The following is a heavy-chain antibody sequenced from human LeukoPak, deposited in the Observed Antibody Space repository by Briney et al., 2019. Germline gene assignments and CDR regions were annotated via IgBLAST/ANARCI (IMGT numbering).Heavy chain of an antibody. Sequence: PSETLSLTCTVSGGSISSYYWSWIRQPPGKGLEWIGYIYYSGSTNYNPSLKSRVTISVDTSKNQFSLKLSSVTAADTAVYYCAREDSSSPVPYWGQGTLVAVSS. CDR3: AREDSSSPVPY. CDR1: GGSISSYY. V-gene: IGHV4-59*01. D-gene: IGHD6-6*01. CDR2: IYYSGST. J-gene: IGHJ4*02.